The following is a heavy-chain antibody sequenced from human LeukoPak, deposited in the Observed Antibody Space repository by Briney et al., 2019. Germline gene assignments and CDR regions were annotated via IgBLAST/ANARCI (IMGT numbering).Heavy chain of an antibody. J-gene: IGHJ4*02. CDR3: ARASGWDPRDY. CDR2: ISAYNGNT. V-gene: IGHV1-18*01. CDR1: GYTLTELS. Sequence: ASVKVSCKVSGYTLTELSMHWVRQAPGKGLEWMGWISAYNGNTNYAQKLQGRVTMTTDTSTSTAYMELRSLRSDDTAVYYCARASGWDPRDYWGQGTLVTVSS. D-gene: IGHD6-19*01.